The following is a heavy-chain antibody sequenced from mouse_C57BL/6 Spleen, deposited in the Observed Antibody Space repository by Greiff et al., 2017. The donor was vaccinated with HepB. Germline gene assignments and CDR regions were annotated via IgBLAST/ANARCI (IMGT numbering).Heavy chain of an antibody. Sequence: EVMLVESGGGLVQPGGSLSLSCAASGFTFTDYYMSWVRQPPGKALEWLGFIRNKANGYTTEYSASVKGRFTISRDNSQSILYLQMNALRAEDSATYYCARYDPYLFFDYGGKGTTLTVSS. CDR3: ARYDPYLFFDY. CDR1: GFTFTDYY. CDR2: IRNKANGYTT. J-gene: IGHJ2*01. D-gene: IGHD5-1*01. V-gene: IGHV7-3*01.